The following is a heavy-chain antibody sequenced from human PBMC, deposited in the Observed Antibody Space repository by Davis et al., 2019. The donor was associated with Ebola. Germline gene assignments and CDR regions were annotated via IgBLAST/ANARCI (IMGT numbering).Heavy chain of an antibody. V-gene: IGHV3-7*01. Sequence: GGSLRLSCAASGFTFSSYWMSWVRQAPGKGLEWVANIKEDGSEKYYVDSVMGRFTISRDNAKNTLYLQMNSLRAEDTAVYYCARDPAAFDYWGQGTLVTVSS. CDR1: GFTFSSYW. CDR2: IKEDGSEK. CDR3: ARDPAAFDY. J-gene: IGHJ4*02.